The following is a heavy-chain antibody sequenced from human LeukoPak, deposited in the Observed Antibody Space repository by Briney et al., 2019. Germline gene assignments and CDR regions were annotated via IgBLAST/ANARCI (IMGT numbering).Heavy chain of an antibody. Sequence: GASVKVSCKASGYTFTSYDINWVRQATGQGLEWMGWMNPNSGNTGYAQKFQGRVTMTRNTSISTAYMGLSSLRSEDTAVYYCARGYPHGYGDYKTPNGYWGQGTLVTVSS. CDR3: ARGYPHGYGDYKTPNGY. J-gene: IGHJ4*02. D-gene: IGHD4-17*01. V-gene: IGHV1-8*01. CDR1: GYTFTSYD. CDR2: MNPNSGNT.